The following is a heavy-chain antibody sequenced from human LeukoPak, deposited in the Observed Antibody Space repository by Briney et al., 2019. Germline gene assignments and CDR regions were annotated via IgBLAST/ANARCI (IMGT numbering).Heavy chain of an antibody. D-gene: IGHD3-22*01. J-gene: IGHJ3*02. Sequence: PSGTLSLTCTVSGASISSSYWGWVRQPPGKRLEWIGFIYYNGNTNSNPSLKSRVTISADTSKNQFSLKLTSVTAADTAVYYCVRGNYDNRGYSNAFDIWGQGAMVTVSS. CDR3: VRGNYDNRGYSNAFDI. CDR1: GASISSSY. CDR2: IYYNGNT. V-gene: IGHV4-59*01.